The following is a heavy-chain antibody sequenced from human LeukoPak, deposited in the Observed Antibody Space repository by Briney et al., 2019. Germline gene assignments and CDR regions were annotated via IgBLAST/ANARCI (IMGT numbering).Heavy chain of an antibody. D-gene: IGHD3-10*01. CDR1: GFTFSSYG. V-gene: IGHV3-33*06. J-gene: IGHJ6*03. CDR3: AKGRGGYYYYMDV. Sequence: GRSLRLSCAASGFTFSSYGMHWVRQAPGKGLEWVAVIWYDGSNKYYADSVKGRFTISRDNSKNTLYLQMNSLRAEDTAVYYCAKGRGGYYYYMDVWGKGTTVTVSS. CDR2: IWYDGSNK.